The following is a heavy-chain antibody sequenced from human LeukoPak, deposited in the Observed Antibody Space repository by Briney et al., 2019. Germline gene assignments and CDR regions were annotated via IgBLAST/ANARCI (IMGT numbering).Heavy chain of an antibody. CDR2: ISRTGDI. J-gene: IGHJ5*02. CDR1: GGSFSNCY. D-gene: IGHD1-1*01. V-gene: IGHV4-34*01. Sequence: PSETLSLTCAVYGGSFSNCYWTWIRLTPGRGLEWIGEISRTGDIVNYKPSLRSRVTISVDSSKKQFSLKLTSVTAADTGVYYCARAQDISARPCDTWGPGTLVTVSS. CDR3: ARAQDISARPCDT.